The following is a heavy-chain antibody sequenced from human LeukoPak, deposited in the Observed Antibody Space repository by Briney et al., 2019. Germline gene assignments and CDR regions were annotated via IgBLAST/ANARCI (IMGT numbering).Heavy chain of an antibody. Sequence: PSETLSLTCAVYGVSFSGYYWSWIRQPPGKGLEWIGEINHSGSTNYNPSLKSRVTISVDTSKNQFSLKLSSVTAADTAVYYCARGPSRYCSGGSCYHNWFDPWGQGTLVTVSS. CDR3: ARGPSRYCSGGSCYHNWFDP. CDR1: GVSFSGYY. CDR2: INHSGST. D-gene: IGHD2-15*01. J-gene: IGHJ5*02. V-gene: IGHV4-34*01.